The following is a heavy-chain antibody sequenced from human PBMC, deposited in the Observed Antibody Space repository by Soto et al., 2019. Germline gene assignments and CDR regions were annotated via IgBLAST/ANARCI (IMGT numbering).Heavy chain of an antibody. V-gene: IGHV4-4*02. D-gene: IGHD1-7*01. CDR2: IYRTGST. CDR1: GCSFTSNNW. CDR3: ASRDPGTSVDY. J-gene: IGHJ4*02. Sequence: KPSESLSLACPVSGCSFTSNNWWTWVRQPPGQGLEWIGEIYRTGSTNYNPSLKSRVTISLDKSENQFSLKVTSLTAADTAVYYCASRDPGTSVDYWGQGTLVTVFS.